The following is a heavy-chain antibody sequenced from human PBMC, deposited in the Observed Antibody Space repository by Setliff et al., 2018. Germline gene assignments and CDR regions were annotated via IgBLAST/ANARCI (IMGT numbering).Heavy chain of an antibody. CDR3: VRNRAAIVVGPPTAAFDI. J-gene: IGHJ3*02. CDR1: GYTFAKYG. D-gene: IGHD2-2*01. Sequence: ASVKVSCKAFGYTFAKYGTSWVRQAPGQGLEWMGWISGYNGYTVYAQKLQGRVTLTTDTSTGTAYMEVRSLRSDDTAQYYCVRNRAAIVVGPPTAAFDIWGQGTMVTVSS. V-gene: IGHV1-18*01. CDR2: ISGYNGYT.